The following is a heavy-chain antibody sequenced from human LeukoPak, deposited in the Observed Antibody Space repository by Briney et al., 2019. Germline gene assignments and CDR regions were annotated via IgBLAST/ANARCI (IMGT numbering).Heavy chain of an antibody. Sequence: GGSLRLSCAASRFTFSSYAMSWVRQAPGKGLEWVSAISGSGGSTYYADSVKGRFTISRDNSKNTLYLQMNSLRAEDTAVYYCAKEYRSGWYSYYFDYWGQGTLVTVSS. J-gene: IGHJ4*02. D-gene: IGHD6-19*01. CDR1: RFTFSSYA. CDR3: AKEYRSGWYSYYFDY. V-gene: IGHV3-23*01. CDR2: ISGSGGST.